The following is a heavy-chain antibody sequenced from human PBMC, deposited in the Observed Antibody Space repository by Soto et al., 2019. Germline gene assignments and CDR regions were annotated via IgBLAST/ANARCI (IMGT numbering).Heavy chain of an antibody. J-gene: IGHJ6*02. CDR1: GGSFSGYY. CDR3: VRGRSSGWGNYYYGMDV. D-gene: IGHD6-19*01. Sequence: SETLSLTCAVYGGSFSGYYWSWIRQPPGKGLEWIGEINHSGSTNYNPSLKSRVTISVDTSKNQFSLKLSSVTAADTAVYYCVRGRSSGWGNYYYGMDVWGQGTTVTVSS. V-gene: IGHV4-34*01. CDR2: INHSGST.